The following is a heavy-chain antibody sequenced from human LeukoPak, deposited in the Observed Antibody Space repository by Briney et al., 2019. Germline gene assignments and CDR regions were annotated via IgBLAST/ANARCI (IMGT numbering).Heavy chain of an antibody. Sequence: SETLSLTCTVSGGSISSYYWSWIRQPPGKGLKWIGYIYYSGSTNYNPSLKSRVTISVDTSKNQFSLKLSSVTAADTAVYYCARDYYDSSGFNYYYMDVWGKGTTVTVSS. J-gene: IGHJ6*03. CDR2: IYYSGST. V-gene: IGHV4-59*01. D-gene: IGHD3-22*01. CDR3: ARDYYDSSGFNYYYMDV. CDR1: GGSISSYY.